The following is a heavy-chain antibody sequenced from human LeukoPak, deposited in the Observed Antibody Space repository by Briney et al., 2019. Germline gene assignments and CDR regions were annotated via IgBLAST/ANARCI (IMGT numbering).Heavy chain of an antibody. CDR2: ISGSGGST. V-gene: IGHV3-23*01. J-gene: IGHJ4*02. CDR1: GFTFSSYA. Sequence: GGSLRLSCAASGFTFSSYAMSWVRQAPRKGLEWVSAISGSGGSTYYADSVKGRFTISRDNSKNTLYLQMNSLRAEDTAVYYCAKKRYSSGWSRLYYFDYWGQGTLVTVSS. CDR3: AKKRYSSGWSRLYYFDY. D-gene: IGHD6-19*01.